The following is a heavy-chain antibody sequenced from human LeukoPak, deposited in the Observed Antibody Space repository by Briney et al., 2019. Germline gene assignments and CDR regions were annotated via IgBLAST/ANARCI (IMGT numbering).Heavy chain of an antibody. J-gene: IGHJ4*01. Sequence: GGSLRLTCEVSGFTFTDYWMNWVRQAPGKGPEWVASIRQDGSEKTYVDSVKGRFTISRDNTKNSLSLQLNGLRAEDTAVYYCARDGTAAGLYFDLWGQGTLVTVSS. D-gene: IGHD6-13*01. V-gene: IGHV3-7*01. CDR2: IRQDGSEK. CDR3: ARDGTAAGLYFDL. CDR1: GFTFTDYW.